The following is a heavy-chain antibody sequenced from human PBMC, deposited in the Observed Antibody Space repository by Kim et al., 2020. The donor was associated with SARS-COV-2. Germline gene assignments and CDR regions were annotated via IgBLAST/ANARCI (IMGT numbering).Heavy chain of an antibody. J-gene: IGHJ3*02. CDR2: GT. V-gene: IGHV1-2*02. CDR3: ARDTEDAFDI. Sequence: GTNHGQKLPGRVTMTRETSISTAYMELSRLRSDDTAVYYCARDTEDAFDIWGQGTMVTVSS.